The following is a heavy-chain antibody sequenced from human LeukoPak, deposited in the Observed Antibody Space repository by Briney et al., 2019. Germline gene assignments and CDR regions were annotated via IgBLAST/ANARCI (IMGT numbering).Heavy chain of an antibody. D-gene: IGHD6-13*01. Sequence: PGGSLRLSCAASGFTFSSYSVNWVRQAPGKGLAWVSSISSSGSYIYYADSVKGRFTISRDNSENTLYLQINSVRAEDTAAYYCARGAHRAAAGNFDCWGQGTLVTVSS. CDR1: GFTFSSYS. V-gene: IGHV3-21*01. CDR3: ARGAHRAAAGNFDC. CDR2: ISSSGSYI. J-gene: IGHJ4*02.